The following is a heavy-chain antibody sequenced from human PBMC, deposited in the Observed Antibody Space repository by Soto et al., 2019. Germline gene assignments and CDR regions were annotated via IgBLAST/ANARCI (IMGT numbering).Heavy chain of an antibody. V-gene: IGHV1-69*01. CDR3: ARGGTYYYDSSGYPFDY. Sequence: QVQLVQSGAEVKKPGSSVKVSCKASGGTFSSYAISWVRQAPGQGLEWMGGIIPIFGTANYAQKFQGRVTITADESTSTAYMELSSLSSEDTAVYYCARGGTYYYDSSGYPFDYWGQGTLVTVSS. CDR2: IIPIFGTA. D-gene: IGHD3-22*01. J-gene: IGHJ4*02. CDR1: GGTFSSYA.